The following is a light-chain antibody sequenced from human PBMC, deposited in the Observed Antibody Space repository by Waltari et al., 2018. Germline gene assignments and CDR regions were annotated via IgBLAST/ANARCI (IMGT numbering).Light chain of an antibody. CDR1: SGHSSNI. CDR2: VNSDGSH. V-gene: IGLV4-69*01. Sequence: QLVLTQSPSASASLGASVQLTCTLSSGHSSNIIAWLQQQPGKGPRYLMKVNSDGSHRKGDDIPDRFSGSSSGAERYLTISSLQSEDEADYYCETGGHGTWVFGGGTKLTVL. CDR3: ETGGHGTWV. J-gene: IGLJ3*02.